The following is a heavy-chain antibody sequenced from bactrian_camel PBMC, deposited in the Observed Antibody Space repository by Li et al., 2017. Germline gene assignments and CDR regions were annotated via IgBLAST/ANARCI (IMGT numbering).Heavy chain of an antibody. CDR1: GVDYMPSC. D-gene: IGHD2*01. CDR2: VSNAGRT. V-gene: IGHV3S53*01. CDR3: AARGPYCYTKLSVADFTY. Sequence: HVQLVESGGGSVQAGGPLRLSCVVSGVDYMPSCMGWFRQAPGKEREAVLTVSNAGRTTYADFARGRFTHSEDDAKNTVYLQMNSLKPEDTAMYYCAARGPYCYTKLSVADFTYWGQGTQVTVS. J-gene: IGHJ6*01.